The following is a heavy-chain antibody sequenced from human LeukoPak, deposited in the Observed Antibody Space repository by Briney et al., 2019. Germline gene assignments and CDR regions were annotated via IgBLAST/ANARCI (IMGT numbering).Heavy chain of an antibody. Sequence: PGGSLRLSCAASGFTFSSYGMHWVRQAPGKGLEWVAVIWYDGSNAYYADSVKGRFTISRDNSKNTVYLQMNSLRAEDTAVYYCTSYSSSSIAEYRGQGTLVTVSS. V-gene: IGHV3-33*01. CDR2: IWYDGSNA. CDR1: GFTFSSYG. D-gene: IGHD6-6*01. CDR3: TSYSSSSIAEY. J-gene: IGHJ4*02.